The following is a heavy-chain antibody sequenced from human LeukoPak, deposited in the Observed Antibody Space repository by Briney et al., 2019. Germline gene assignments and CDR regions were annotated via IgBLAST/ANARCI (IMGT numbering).Heavy chain of an antibody. CDR1: GGSISSYY. CDR2: IYYSGST. J-gene: IGHJ4*02. D-gene: IGHD3-10*01. Sequence: PSETLSLTCTVSGGSISSYYWSWIRQPPGKGLEWIGYIYYSGSTNYNPSLKSRVTISVDTSKNQFSLKLSSVTAADTAVYYCAREGDYYGSGSYSFDYWGQGTLATVSS. V-gene: IGHV4-59*01. CDR3: AREGDYYGSGSYSFDY.